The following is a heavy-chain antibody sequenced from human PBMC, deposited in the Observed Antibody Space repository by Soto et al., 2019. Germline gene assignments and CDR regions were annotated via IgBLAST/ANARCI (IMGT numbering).Heavy chain of an antibody. Sequence: GASVKVSCKASGFTFTSSAVQWVRQARGQRLEWIGWIVVGSGNTNYAQKFQERVTITRDMSTSTAYMELSSLRSEDTAVYYCAAEATVYYYYGMDVWGQGTTVTVSS. D-gene: IGHD5-18*01. CDR2: IVVGSGNT. CDR1: GFTFTSSA. J-gene: IGHJ6*02. CDR3: AAEATVYYYYGMDV. V-gene: IGHV1-58*01.